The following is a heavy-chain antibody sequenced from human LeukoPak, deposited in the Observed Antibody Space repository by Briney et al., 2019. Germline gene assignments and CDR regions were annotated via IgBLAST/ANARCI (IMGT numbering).Heavy chain of an antibody. J-gene: IGHJ3*02. D-gene: IGHD3-10*01. CDR3: AKARTMVRGSDAFDI. CDR2: ISWNSGSI. CDR1: GFTFDDYA. V-gene: IGHV3-9*01. Sequence: GGSLRLSCATSGFTFDDYAMHWVRQAPGKGLEWVSGISWNSGSIGYADSMKGRFTISRDNAKNSLYLQMNSLRAEDTALYYCAKARTMVRGSDAFDIWGQGTMVTVSS.